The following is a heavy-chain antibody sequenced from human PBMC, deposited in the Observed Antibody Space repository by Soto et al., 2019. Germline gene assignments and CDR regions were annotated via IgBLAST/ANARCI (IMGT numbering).Heavy chain of an antibody. V-gene: IGHV5-51*01. CDR3: AGHVAVAGTD. CDR1: GYSFTNYW. CDR2: IYPGDSDT. Sequence: LGESLKISCKGFGYSFTNYWIGWVRQMPGKGLEWMGIIYPGDSDTRYSPSFQGQVTISADKSISTAYLQWSSLKASDTAMYYCAGHVAVAGTDRGQGTLGTVSS. D-gene: IGHD6-19*01. J-gene: IGHJ4*02.